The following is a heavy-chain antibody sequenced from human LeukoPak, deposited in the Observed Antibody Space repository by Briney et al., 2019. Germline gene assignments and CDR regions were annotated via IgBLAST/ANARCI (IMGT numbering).Heavy chain of an antibody. CDR2: IYTSRST. V-gene: IGHV4-4*07. Sequence: SETLSHPCTVSGGPISSYYRRWIRQPARKGLEWIGRIYTSRSTNYNPSLKSRVTMSVDTSKNQFSLKLSSVTAADTAVYYCVRYYGSGSYNYFDYWGQGTLVTVSS. CDR1: GGPISSYY. D-gene: IGHD3-10*01. CDR3: VRYYGSGSYNYFDY. J-gene: IGHJ4*02.